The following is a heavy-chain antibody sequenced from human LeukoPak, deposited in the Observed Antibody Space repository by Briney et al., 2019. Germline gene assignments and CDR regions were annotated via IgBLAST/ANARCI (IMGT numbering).Heavy chain of an antibody. D-gene: IGHD6-13*01. CDR3: ARHIAAAGRGLDY. CDR1: GASINSYY. J-gene: IGHJ4*02. CDR2: IYYSGST. Sequence: PSETLSLTCNVSGASINSYYWSWIRQPPGKGLDWIGYIYYSGSTNYNPSLKSRVTISVDTSKNQFSLKLSSVTAADTAVYYCARHIAAAGRGLDYWGQGTLVTVSS. V-gene: IGHV4-59*08.